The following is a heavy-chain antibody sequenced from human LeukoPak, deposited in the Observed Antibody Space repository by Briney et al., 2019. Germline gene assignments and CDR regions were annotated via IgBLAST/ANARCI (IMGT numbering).Heavy chain of an antibody. Sequence: GGSLRLSCAASGFTSSSYEMNWVRQAPGKGLEWVAYISSSGSVMYYADSVKGRFTIFRDNAKNSLYLQMNSLRVEDTAVYHCARYGSGNYYSDYWGQGILVTVSS. D-gene: IGHD3-10*01. V-gene: IGHV3-48*03. J-gene: IGHJ4*02. CDR2: ISSSGSVM. CDR1: GFTSSSYE. CDR3: ARYGSGNYYSDY.